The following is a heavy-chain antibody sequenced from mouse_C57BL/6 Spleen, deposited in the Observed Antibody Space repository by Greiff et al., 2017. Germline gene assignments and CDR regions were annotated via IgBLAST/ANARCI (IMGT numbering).Heavy chain of an antibody. V-gene: IGHV1-76*01. J-gene: IGHJ1*03. Sequence: LQESGAELVRPGASVKLSCKASGYTFTDYYIHWVKQRPGQGLEWIARIYPGSGNTYYNEKFKGKATLTAEKSSSTAYMQLISLTSADAAVYFCAREDDSNYGYFDVWGTGTTVTVSS. CDR2: IYPGSGNT. D-gene: IGHD2-5*01. CDR3: AREDDSNYGYFDV. CDR1: GYTFTDYY.